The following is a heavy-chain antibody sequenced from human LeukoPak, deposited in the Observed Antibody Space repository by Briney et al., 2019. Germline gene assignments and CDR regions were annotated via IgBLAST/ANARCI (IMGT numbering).Heavy chain of an antibody. V-gene: IGHV5-51*01. J-gene: IGHJ4*02. Sequence: LKISCKGSGYSFTSYWIGWVRQMPGKGLEWMGIIYPGDSDTRYSPSFQGQVTISADKSISTAYLQWSSLKASDTAMYYRARLADCSSTSCLGFDYWGQGTLVTVSS. CDR2: IYPGDSDT. CDR3: ARLADCSSTSCLGFDY. CDR1: GYSFTSYW. D-gene: IGHD2-2*01.